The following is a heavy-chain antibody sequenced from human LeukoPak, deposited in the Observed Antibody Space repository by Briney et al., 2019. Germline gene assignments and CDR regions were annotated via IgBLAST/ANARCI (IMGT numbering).Heavy chain of an antibody. CDR2: INHSGST. J-gene: IGHJ5*02. D-gene: IGHD3-3*01. V-gene: IGHV4-34*01. Sequence: PSETLSLTCAVYGGSFSGYYWSWIRQPPGKGLEWIGEINHSGSTNYNPSLKSQVTISVDTSKNQFSLKLSSVTAADTAVYYCARGPTYYDFWSGYYHWGQGTLVTVSS. CDR1: GGSFSGYY. CDR3: ARGPTYYDFWSGYYH.